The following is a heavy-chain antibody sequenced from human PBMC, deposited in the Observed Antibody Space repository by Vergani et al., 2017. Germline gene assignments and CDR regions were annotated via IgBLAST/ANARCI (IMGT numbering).Heavy chain of an antibody. CDR1: GYTFTSYY. D-gene: IGHD6-19*01. CDR3: ARDFGWAVAGNY. V-gene: IGHV1-46*01. CDR2: INPSGGST. Sequence: QVQLVQSGAEVKKPGASVKVSCKASGYTFTSYYMHWVLQAPGQGLEWMGIINPSGGSTSYAQKFPGRVNMTRATSTSTVYMELSSLRSEDTAVYYCARDFGWAVAGNYWGQGTLVTVSS. J-gene: IGHJ4*02.